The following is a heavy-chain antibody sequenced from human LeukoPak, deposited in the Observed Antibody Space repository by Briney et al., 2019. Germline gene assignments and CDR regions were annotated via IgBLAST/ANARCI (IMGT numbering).Heavy chain of an antibody. CDR1: GFTFSSYG. CDR2: ISYDGSNK. CDR3: AKARRGVTTVTFLDY. D-gene: IGHD4-17*01. Sequence: GGSLRLSCAASGFTFSSYGMHWVRQAPGKGLEWVAVISYDGSNKYYADSLKGRFTISRDNSKNTLYLQMNSLRAEDTAVYYCAKARRGVTTVTFLDYWGQGTLVTVSS. J-gene: IGHJ4*02. V-gene: IGHV3-30*18.